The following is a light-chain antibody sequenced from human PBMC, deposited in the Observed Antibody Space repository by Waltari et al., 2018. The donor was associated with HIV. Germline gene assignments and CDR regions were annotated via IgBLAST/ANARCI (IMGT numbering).Light chain of an antibody. Sequence: VLTQSPATLSLSPGERATLSCRASQTVGSFLAWYQQRPGQAPRLLIYDASNRATDIPGRFSGRGSGTDFTLTISSLEPEDFAVDYCQQRTNWLWTFGQGTMVEIK. J-gene: IGKJ1*01. CDR3: QQRTNWLWT. CDR2: DAS. V-gene: IGKV3-11*01. CDR1: QTVGSF.